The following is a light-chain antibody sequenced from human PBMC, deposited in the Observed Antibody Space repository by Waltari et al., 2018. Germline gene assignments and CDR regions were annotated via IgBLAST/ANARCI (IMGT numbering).Light chain of an antibody. CDR1: CEFSHFA. CDR2: LNSDGSH. V-gene: IGLV4-69*02. CDR3: QTWGTGIYWI. J-gene: IGLJ3*02. Sequence: QVVLTQSPSASASLGASVKLTCTLNCEFSHFAIAWHQLQPEQGPRYWMRLNSDGSHTRGDGIPDRFSGSSSGAERYLTISSLQSDDEADYYCQTWGTGIYWIFGGGTKLTVL.